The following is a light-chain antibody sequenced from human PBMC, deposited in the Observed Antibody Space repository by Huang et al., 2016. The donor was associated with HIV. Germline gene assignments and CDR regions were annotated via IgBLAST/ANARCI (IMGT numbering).Light chain of an antibody. J-gene: IGKJ2*01. CDR2: GAS. V-gene: IGKV3-15*01. Sequence: ERVMTQSPDTLSVSPGERATLYCRASQYVSSNLAWYQQKPGQAPRSLVYGASTRVIDIPARFSGSGSGTEFTLTISSLQSEDSAVYYCQQYNNWPRTFGQGTKLEIK. CDR3: QQYNNWPRT. CDR1: QYVSSN.